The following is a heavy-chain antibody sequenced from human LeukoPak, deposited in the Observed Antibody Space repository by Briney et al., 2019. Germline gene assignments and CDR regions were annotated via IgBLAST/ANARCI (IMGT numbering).Heavy chain of an antibody. Sequence: GGSLRLSCAASGFTFSSYWMSWVRQAPGKGLEWVANIKQDGSEKYYVDSVKGRFTISRDNAKNSLYLQMNSLRAEDTAVYYCARRLSKGQLWLREYYFDYWGQGTLVTVSS. CDR1: GFTFSSYW. CDR3: ARRLSKGQLWLREYYFDY. J-gene: IGHJ4*02. D-gene: IGHD5-18*01. CDR2: IKQDGSEK. V-gene: IGHV3-7*01.